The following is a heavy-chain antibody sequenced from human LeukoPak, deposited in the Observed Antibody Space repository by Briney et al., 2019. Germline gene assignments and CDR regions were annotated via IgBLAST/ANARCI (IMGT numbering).Heavy chain of an antibody. CDR2: VSGSGSTV. CDR3: VRQFAS. J-gene: IGHJ4*02. CDR1: GFTFGDHI. Sequence: QTGGSLRLSCAASGFTFGDHIMNWVRQLPGKRLEWVAYVSGSGSTVYYADSVKGRFTASRDNGKSSLYLQMNSLRVEDTALYYCVRQFASWGQGTLVTVSS. V-gene: IGHV3-48*01.